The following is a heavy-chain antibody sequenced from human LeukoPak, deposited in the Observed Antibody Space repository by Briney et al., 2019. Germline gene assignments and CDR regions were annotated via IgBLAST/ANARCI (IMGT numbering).Heavy chain of an antibody. D-gene: IGHD5-12*01. CDR3: ARGSFSGYEPYYYYYMDV. CDR1: GYTFTGYY. V-gene: IGHV1-2*02. Sequence: VASVKVSCKASGYTFTGYYMHWVRQAPGQGLEWMGWINPNSGGTNYAQKFQGRVTMTRDTSISTAYMELSRLRSDDTAVYYCARGSFSGYEPYYYYYMDVWGKGTTVTVSS. J-gene: IGHJ6*03. CDR2: INPNSGGT.